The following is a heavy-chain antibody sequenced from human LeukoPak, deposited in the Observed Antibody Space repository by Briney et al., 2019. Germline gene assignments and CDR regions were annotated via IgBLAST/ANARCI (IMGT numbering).Heavy chain of an antibody. V-gene: IGHV4-59*05. Sequence: SETLSLTCTVSGGSISSYYWSWIRQPPGKGLEWIGSIYYSGSTYYNPSLKSRVTISVDTSKNQFSLKLSSVTAADTAVYYCASLFPGGYPDYWGQGTLVTVSS. CDR3: ASLFPGGYPDY. CDR2: IYYSGST. CDR1: GGSISSYY. D-gene: IGHD5-12*01. J-gene: IGHJ4*02.